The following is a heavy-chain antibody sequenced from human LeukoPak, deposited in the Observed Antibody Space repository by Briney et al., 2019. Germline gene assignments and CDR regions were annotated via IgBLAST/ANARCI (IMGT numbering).Heavy chain of an antibody. Sequence: SETLSLTCTVSGVSISSYYWSWIRQPPGKGLEWIGYIYYSGSTNYNPSLKSRVTISVDTSKNQFSLKLSSVTAADTAVYYCARLGYYDSSGIDYWGQGTLVTVSS. D-gene: IGHD3-22*01. J-gene: IGHJ4*02. V-gene: IGHV4-59*01. CDR1: GVSISSYY. CDR3: ARLGYYDSSGIDY. CDR2: IYYSGST.